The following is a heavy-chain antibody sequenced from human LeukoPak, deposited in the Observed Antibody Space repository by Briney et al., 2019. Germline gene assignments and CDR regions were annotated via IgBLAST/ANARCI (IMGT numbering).Heavy chain of an antibody. CDR3: ARPYSSGWYRYNWFDP. CDR1: GFTFSSYA. Sequence: GGSLRLSCAASGFTFSSYAMSWVRQAPGKGLEWASAISGSGGSTYYADSVKGRFTISRDNSKNTLYLQMNSLRAEDTAVYYCARPYSSGWYRYNWFDPWGQGTLVTVSS. D-gene: IGHD6-19*01. J-gene: IGHJ5*02. CDR2: ISGSGGST. V-gene: IGHV3-23*01.